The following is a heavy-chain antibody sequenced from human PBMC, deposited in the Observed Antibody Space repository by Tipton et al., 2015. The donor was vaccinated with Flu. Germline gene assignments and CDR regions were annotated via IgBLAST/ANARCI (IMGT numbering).Heavy chain of an antibody. CDR2: IYPGDSDT. J-gene: IGHJ3*02. CDR3: ATHSKSDNGWSPRALGFDI. CDR1: GYTFALYW. V-gene: IGHV5-51*01. D-gene: IGHD4/OR15-4a*01. Sequence: VQLVQSGAEVKKPGESLKISCKGSGYTFALYWVAWVRQMPGKGLEWMGVIYPGDSDTRYSPSLEGQVTISVDKSISTAYLQWSSLKASDPAMYYCATHSKSDNGWSPRALGFDIWGQGTMVTVSS.